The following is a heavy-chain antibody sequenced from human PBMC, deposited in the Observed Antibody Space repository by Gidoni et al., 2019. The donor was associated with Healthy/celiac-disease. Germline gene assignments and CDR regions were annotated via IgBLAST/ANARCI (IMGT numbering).Heavy chain of an antibody. V-gene: IGHV3-11*05. CDR1: GFTFSDYY. D-gene: IGHD6-19*01. J-gene: IGHJ4*02. CDR3: ARRGIAVALDY. Sequence: QVQLVESGGGLVKPGGSLRPPCAASGFTFSDYYLSWIRQAPGKGLEWVSYISSSSSYTNYADSVKGRFTISRDNAKNSLYLQMNSLRAEDTAVYYCARRGIAVALDYWGQGTLVTVSS. CDR2: ISSSSSYT.